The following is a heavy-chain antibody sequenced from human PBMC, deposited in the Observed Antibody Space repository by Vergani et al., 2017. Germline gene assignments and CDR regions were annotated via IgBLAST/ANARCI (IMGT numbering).Heavy chain of an antibody. V-gene: IGHV3-21*01. J-gene: IGHJ4*02. CDR2: ISSSSSYR. Sequence: EVQLVESGGGLVKPGGSLRLSCAASGFTFSSYSMNWVRQAPGKGLEWVSSISSSSSYRYYADSVKGRFTISRDNAKNSLYLQMNSLRAEDTAVYYCARASLRGFDYWGQGTLVTVSS. CDR3: ARASLRGFDY. CDR1: GFTFSSYS.